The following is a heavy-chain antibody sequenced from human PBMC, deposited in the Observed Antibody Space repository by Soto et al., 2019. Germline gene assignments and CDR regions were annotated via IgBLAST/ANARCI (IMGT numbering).Heavy chain of an antibody. CDR1: GGTFSSYA. D-gene: IGHD3-10*01. CDR2: IIPIFGTA. J-gene: IGHJ4*02. V-gene: IGHV1-69*12. CDR3: ARDTGREGGAIRRSYFDY. Sequence: QVQLVQSGAEVKKPGSSVKVSCKASGGTFSSYAISWVRQAPGQGLEWMGGIIPIFGTANYAQKFQGRVTITADESTSTAYMELGSLRSEDTAVYYCARDTGREGGAIRRSYFDYWGQGTLVTVSS.